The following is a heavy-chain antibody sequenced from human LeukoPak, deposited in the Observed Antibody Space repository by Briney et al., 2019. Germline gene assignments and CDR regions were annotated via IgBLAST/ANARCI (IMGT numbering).Heavy chain of an antibody. D-gene: IGHD1-26*01. CDR3: ASPEVGSTDPTLDY. J-gene: IGHJ4*02. Sequence: SVKVPCKASGGTFSSYAISWVRQAPGQGLEWMGGIIPIFGTANYAQKFQGRVTITTDESTSTAYMELSSLRSEDTAVYYCASPEVGSTDPTLDYWGQGTLVTVSS. CDR2: IIPIFGTA. CDR1: GGTFSSYA. V-gene: IGHV1-69*05.